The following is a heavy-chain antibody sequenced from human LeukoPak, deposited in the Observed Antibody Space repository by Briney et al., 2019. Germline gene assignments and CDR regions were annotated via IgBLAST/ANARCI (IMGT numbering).Heavy chain of an antibody. V-gene: IGHV3-23*01. CDR1: GFTFSSYA. Sequence: GGSLRLSCAASGFTFSSYAMSWVRQAPGKGLEWVSAISGSGGSTYYADSVKGRFTISRDNSKNTLYLQMNSLRAEDAAVYYCAKGSMYQVSKYSSSWYYFDYWGQGTLVTVSS. J-gene: IGHJ4*02. D-gene: IGHD6-13*01. CDR2: ISGSGGST. CDR3: AKGSMYQVSKYSSSWYYFDY.